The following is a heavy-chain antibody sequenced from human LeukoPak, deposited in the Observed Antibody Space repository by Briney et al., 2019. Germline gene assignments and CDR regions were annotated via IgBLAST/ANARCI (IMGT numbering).Heavy chain of an antibody. V-gene: IGHV3-23*01. CDR2: ISGSGGST. J-gene: IGHJ6*03. CDR3: ARVHCSSTSCHMDV. CDR1: GFTFSSYA. D-gene: IGHD2-2*01. Sequence: GGSLRLSCAASGFTFSSYAMSWVRQAPGKGLEWVSAISGSGGSTYYADSVKGRFTVSRDNSKNTLYLQMNSLRAEDTAVYYCARVHCSSTSCHMDVWGKGTTVTISS.